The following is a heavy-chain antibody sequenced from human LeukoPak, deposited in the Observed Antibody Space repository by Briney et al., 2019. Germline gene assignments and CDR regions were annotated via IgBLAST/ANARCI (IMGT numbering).Heavy chain of an antibody. J-gene: IGHJ4*02. CDR2: ISAYNGNT. Sequence: GASVKVSCKASGYTFTSYGISWVRQAPGQGLEWMGWISAYNGNTNYAQKLQGRVTMTTDTSTSTAYMELRSLRSDDTAVYYCARDFLSYLAAAGGAFDYWAQGTLVTVSS. V-gene: IGHV1-18*01. CDR1: GYTFTSYG. CDR3: ARDFLSYLAAAGGAFDY. D-gene: IGHD6-13*01.